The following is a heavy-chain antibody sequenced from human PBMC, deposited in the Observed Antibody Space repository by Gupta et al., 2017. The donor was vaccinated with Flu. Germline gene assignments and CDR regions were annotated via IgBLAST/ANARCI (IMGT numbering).Heavy chain of an antibody. CDR2: IWYDGSKK. J-gene: IGHJ4*02. CDR3: ASTGFWSGYFYDY. V-gene: IGHV3-33*01. Sequence: VRHAPGKGLEWVAVIWYDGSKKYYAESVKGRFTISRDNSKNTLYLQMSSLGAEDTAVYYCASTGFWSGYFYDYWGQGTLVTVSS. D-gene: IGHD3-3*01.